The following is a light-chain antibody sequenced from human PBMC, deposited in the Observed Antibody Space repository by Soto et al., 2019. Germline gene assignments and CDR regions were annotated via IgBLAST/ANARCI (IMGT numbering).Light chain of an antibody. CDR1: QSISSDY. Sequence: EIVLTQSPGTLSVSPGERATLSCRASQSISSDYLAWYQQKPGQAPSLLIYGASSRATGIPDRFSGSGSGTDFTLTTSRLEPEDSSIYYCQQYVSWMFGQGTKVEIE. J-gene: IGKJ1*01. CDR2: GAS. V-gene: IGKV3-20*01. CDR3: QQYVSWM.